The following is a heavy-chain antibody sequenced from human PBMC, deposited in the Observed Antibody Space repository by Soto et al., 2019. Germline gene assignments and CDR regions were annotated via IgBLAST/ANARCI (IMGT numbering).Heavy chain of an antibody. Sequence: ASVKVSCKASGYTFTSYYMHWVRQAPGQGLEWMGIINPSDGSTSYAQKFQGRVTMTRDTSASTAYMELSSLRSEDTAVYYCARAGDSSGWQRGYYYYMDVWGKGTTVTVSS. CDR3: ARAGDSSGWQRGYYYYMDV. V-gene: IGHV1-46*01. CDR2: INPSDGST. CDR1: GYTFTSYY. J-gene: IGHJ6*03. D-gene: IGHD6-19*01.